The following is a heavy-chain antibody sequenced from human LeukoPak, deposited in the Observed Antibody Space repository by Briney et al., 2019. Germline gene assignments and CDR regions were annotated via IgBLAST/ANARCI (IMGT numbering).Heavy chain of an antibody. CDR3: ARASAFEGFFDY. CDR1: GYTFTDYY. Sequence: ASVKVSCKASGYTFTDYYIHWVRQAPGQGLEWMGWINPNSGGTEYAQKFQGWVTMTRDMSNSTAYMELTRLRSDDTAVYYCARASAFEGFFDYWGQGTLVTVSS. J-gene: IGHJ4*02. V-gene: IGHV1-2*04. D-gene: IGHD3-3*01. CDR2: INPNSGGT.